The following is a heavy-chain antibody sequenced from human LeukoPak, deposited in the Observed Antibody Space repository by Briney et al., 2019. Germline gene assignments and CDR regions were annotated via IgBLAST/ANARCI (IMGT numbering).Heavy chain of an antibody. CDR1: GYTFTGYY. Sequence: GASVKVSCKASGYTFTGYYMHWVRQAPGQGLEWMGFINPNTACTNYAQKFQCSVTMTRHTTISTAYMELSRLTSDDTALYYCASYPRYSSSPPFDYWGQGTLVTVSS. CDR2: INPNTACT. V-gene: IGHV1-2*02. CDR3: ASYPRYSSSPPFDY. D-gene: IGHD6-19*01. J-gene: IGHJ4*02.